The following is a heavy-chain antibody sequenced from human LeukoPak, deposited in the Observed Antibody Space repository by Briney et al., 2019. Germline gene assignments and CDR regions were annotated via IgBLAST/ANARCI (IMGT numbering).Heavy chain of an antibody. CDR2: IIPIFGTA. D-gene: IGHD1-1*01. J-gene: IGHJ6*03. CDR3: ARGTRASGSTGGYYYYYMDV. V-gene: IGHV1-69*06. CDR1: GDTFSTFS. Sequence: SVKVSCKASGDTFSTFSISWVRRAPGQGLEWMGGIIPIFGTANYAQKFQGRVTITADKSTSTAYMELSSLRSEDTAVYYCARGTRASGSTGGYYYYYMDVWGKGTTVTVSS.